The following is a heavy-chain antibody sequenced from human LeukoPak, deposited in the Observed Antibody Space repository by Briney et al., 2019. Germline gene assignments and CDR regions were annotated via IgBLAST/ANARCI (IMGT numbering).Heavy chain of an antibody. D-gene: IGHD2-15*01. CDR1: GFTVSSNY. Sequence: GGSLRLSCAASGFTVSSNYMSWVRQAPGKGLEWVSVIYSGGSTYYADSVKGRFTVSRDDSKNTLYLQMNSLRAEDTAMYYCARGLKEGCSGGTCQYSLTFDYWGQGTLVTVSS. CDR2: IYSGGST. CDR3: ARGLKEGCSGGTCQYSLTFDY. V-gene: IGHV3-53*01. J-gene: IGHJ4*02.